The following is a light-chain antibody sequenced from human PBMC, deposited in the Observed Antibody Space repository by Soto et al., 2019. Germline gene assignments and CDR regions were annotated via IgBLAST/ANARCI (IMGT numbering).Light chain of an antibody. CDR2: WAS. J-gene: IGKJ2*01. CDR3: QQYESTPPT. V-gene: IGKV4-1*01. CDR1: QSVLYSSNNKNY. Sequence: DIVMTQSPDSLAVSLGERSTINCKSSQSVLYSSNNKNYLAWHQQRPGQPPKLLIYWASTRESGVPDRFSGSGSGTDFTLTITSLQAEDVSVYYCQQYESTPPTFGQGNKLEIK.